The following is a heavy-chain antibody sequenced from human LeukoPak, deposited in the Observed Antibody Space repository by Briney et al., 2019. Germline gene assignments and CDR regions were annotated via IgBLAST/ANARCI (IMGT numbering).Heavy chain of an antibody. CDR2: ISGSGGST. CDR3: ATARMVRGVIFSYYFDY. D-gene: IGHD3-10*01. V-gene: IGHV3-23*01. Sequence: PGGSLRLSCAASGFTFSSYAMSWVRQAPGKGLEWVSAISGSGGSTYYADSVKGRFTISRDNSKNTLYLQMNSLRAEDTAVYYCATARMVRGVIFSYYFDYWGQGTLVTVSS. J-gene: IGHJ4*02. CDR1: GFTFSSYA.